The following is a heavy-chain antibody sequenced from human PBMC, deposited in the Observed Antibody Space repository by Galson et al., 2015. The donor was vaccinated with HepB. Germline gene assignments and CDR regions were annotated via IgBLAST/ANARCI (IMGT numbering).Heavy chain of an antibody. CDR3: ARAGMVGATTSPWDY. CDR1: GFTFSGYA. V-gene: IGHV3-30*04. Sequence: SLRLSCAASGFTFSGYAMHWVRQAPGKGLEWVAVITYDGSNKYYADSVQGRFTISRDNSKNTLYLQMNSLRAEDTAVYYCARAGMVGATTSPWDYWGHGAPVTV. CDR2: ITYDGSNK. D-gene: IGHD1-26*01. J-gene: IGHJ4*03.